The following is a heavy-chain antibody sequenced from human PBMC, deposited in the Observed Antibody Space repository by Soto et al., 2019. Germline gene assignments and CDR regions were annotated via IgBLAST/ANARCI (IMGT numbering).Heavy chain of an antibody. D-gene: IGHD2-15*01. CDR2: IDGSGGDI. CDR1: GFTFSSYA. V-gene: IGHV3-23*01. J-gene: IGHJ4*02. CDR3: AKDVVAAADGETSPFDL. Sequence: EVQLLESGGDVVQPWGSLTLSCAASGFTFSSYAMDWVRQAPGTGLEWVSVIDGSGGDISLADSVKGRFTISRDNSKRNLFLHMRRQRAEDTGRYYCAKDVVAAADGETSPFDLWGQGTLVTGSS.